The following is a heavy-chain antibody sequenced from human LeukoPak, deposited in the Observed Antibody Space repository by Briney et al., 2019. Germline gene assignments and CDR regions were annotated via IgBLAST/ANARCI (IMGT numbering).Heavy chain of an antibody. V-gene: IGHV4-39*07. CDR2: IYYSGST. Sequence: SETLSLTCTVSGGSISSSSYYWGWIRQPPGKGLEWIGSIYYSGSTYYNPSLKSRVTISVDTSKNQFSLKLSSVTAADTAVYYCARGIQLWFNFYYYYMDVWGKGTTVTISS. CDR3: ARGIQLWFNFYYYYMDV. CDR1: GGSISSSSYY. D-gene: IGHD5-18*01. J-gene: IGHJ6*03.